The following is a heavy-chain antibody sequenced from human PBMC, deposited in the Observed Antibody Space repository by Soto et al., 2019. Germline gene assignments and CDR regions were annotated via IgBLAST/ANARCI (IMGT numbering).Heavy chain of an antibody. CDR2: IIPIFGTA. D-gene: IGHD6-19*01. V-gene: IGHV1-69*13. J-gene: IGHJ5*02. CDR3: ASWYSSGPALNYNWFDP. Sequence: SVKVSCKASGGTFSSYAISWVRQAPGQGLEWMGGIIPIFGTANYAQKFQGRVTITADESTSTAYMELSSLRSEDTAVYYCASWYSSGPALNYNWFDPWGQGTLVTVSS. CDR1: GGTFSSYA.